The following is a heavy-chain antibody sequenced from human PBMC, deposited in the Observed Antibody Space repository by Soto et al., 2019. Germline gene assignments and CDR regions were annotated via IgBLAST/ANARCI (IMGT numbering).Heavy chain of an antibody. J-gene: IGHJ4*02. CDR3: ARTLGDIVLMVYAIHPLNYFDY. V-gene: IGHV1-24*01. Sequence: ASVKVSCKVSGYTLTELSIHWVRQAPGEGLEWMGGFDLENGETIYAQRFQGRVTMTEESSADTPYMGLRSLRSDDTAVYYCARTLGDIVLMVYAIHPLNYFDYWGQGTLVTVSS. CDR1: GYTLTELS. D-gene: IGHD2-8*01. CDR2: FDLENGET.